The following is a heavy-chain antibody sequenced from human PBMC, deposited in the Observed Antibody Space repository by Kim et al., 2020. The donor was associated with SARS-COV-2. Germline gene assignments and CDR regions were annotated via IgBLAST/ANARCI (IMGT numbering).Heavy chain of an antibody. V-gene: IGHV4-4*07. CDR1: GGSISSYY. J-gene: IGHJ5*02. Sequence: SETLSLTCTVSGGSISSYYWSWIRQPAGKGLEWIGRIYTSGSTNYNPSLKSRGTMLVDTSKNQISLKLSYVTTADTAAYYWARQSGPVVVCSRLDP. CDR2: IYTSGST. D-gene: IGHD6-13*01. CDR3: ARQSGPVVVCSRLDP.